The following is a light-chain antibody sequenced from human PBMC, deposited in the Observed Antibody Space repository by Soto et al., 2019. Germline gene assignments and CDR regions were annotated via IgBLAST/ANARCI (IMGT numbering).Light chain of an antibody. V-gene: IGKV1-12*01. J-gene: IGKJ2*01. CDR3: QQASSFPHT. CDR1: QPISSW. Sequence: DIQMTQSPSTVSASVGDRVTITCRASQPISSWLAWFRQRPGKAPELLIYAASTLHSGVPSRFSGSGSGTHYTLTISGLQPEDFATYYCQQASSFPHTVGQGTRVDIK. CDR2: AAS.